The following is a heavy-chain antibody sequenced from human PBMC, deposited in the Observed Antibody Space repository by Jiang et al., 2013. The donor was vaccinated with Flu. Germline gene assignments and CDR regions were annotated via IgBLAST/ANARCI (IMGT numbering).Heavy chain of an antibody. D-gene: IGHD3-10*01. J-gene: IGHJ5*02. CDR3: ASQHWDHGSGSYYMNH. Sequence: LLKPSETPSLTCTVSGASFSGSNSYWGWIRQPPGKGLEWIGSIYYSGSTYYNPSLKSRVTISLDTSKKQFSLKLNSVTAADTAVYYCASQHWDHGSGSYYMNHWGQGTLVTVSS. V-gene: IGHV4-39*07. CDR1: GASFSGSNSY. CDR2: IYYSGST.